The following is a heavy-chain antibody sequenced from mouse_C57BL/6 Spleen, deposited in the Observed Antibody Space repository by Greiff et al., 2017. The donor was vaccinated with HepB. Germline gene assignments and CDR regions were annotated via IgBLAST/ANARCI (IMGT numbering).Heavy chain of an antibody. Sequence: QVQLQQSGAELVKPGASVKISCKASGYAFSSYWMNWVKQRPGKGLEWIGQIYPGDGDTNYNGKFKGKATLTADKSSSTAYMQLSSLTSEDSAVYLCARDYYDSSFYYFDYWGQGTTLTVSS. D-gene: IGHD1-1*01. CDR1: GYAFSSYW. J-gene: IGHJ2*01. CDR2: IYPGDGDT. CDR3: ARDYYDSSFYYFDY. V-gene: IGHV1-80*01.